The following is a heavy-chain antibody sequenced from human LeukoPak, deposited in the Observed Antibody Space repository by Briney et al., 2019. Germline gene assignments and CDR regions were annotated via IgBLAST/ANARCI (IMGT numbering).Heavy chain of an antibody. CDR3: ARSTWIQLWLLDY. CDR2: IYYSGST. D-gene: IGHD5-18*01. J-gene: IGHJ4*02. CDR1: GGSISSYY. V-gene: IGHV4-59*01. Sequence: SWETLSLTCTVSGGSISSYYWSWIRQPPGKGLEWIGYIYYSGSTNYNPSLKSRVTISVDTSKNQFSLKLSSVTAADTAVYYCARSTWIQLWLLDYWGLGTLVTVSS.